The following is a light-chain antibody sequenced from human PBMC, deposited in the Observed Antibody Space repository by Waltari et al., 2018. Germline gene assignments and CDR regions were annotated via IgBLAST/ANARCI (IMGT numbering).Light chain of an antibody. J-gene: IGLJ2*01. CDR1: NTGSES. CDR3: LVWHSTIDHQGV. Sequence: SYVVTQSPSVSVAPGETARITCGGDNTGSESVHLFQQRPGQAPVLVISYDSDRPSGIPERCSGSNSGNTATLTISWVEAEDEADYYCLVWHSTIDHQGVFGGGTKLTVL. V-gene: IGLV3-21*04. CDR2: YDS.